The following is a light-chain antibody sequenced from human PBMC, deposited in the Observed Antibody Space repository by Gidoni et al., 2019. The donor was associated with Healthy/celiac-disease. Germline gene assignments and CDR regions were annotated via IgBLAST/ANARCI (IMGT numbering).Light chain of an antibody. CDR3: QTWDSSTVV. CDR1: KLGDKY. CDR2: QDN. J-gene: IGLJ3*02. Sequence: SYEVTQPPSLSVSPGPTASITCSGDKLGDKYACWYQQKPGQSPVLVIYQDNKRPSGIPERFSGSNSGNTATLTISGTQAMDEADYYCQTWDSSTVVFGGGTKLTVL. V-gene: IGLV3-1*01.